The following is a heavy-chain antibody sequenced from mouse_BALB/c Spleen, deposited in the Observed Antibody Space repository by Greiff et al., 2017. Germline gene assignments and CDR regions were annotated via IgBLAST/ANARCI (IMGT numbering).Heavy chain of an antibody. D-gene: IGHD3-2*01. CDR3: ARTTARATWFAY. CDR2: ISSGSSTI. J-gene: IGHJ3*01. CDR1: GFTFSSFG. V-gene: IGHV5-17*02. Sequence: EVKLVESGGGLVQPGGSRKLSCAASGFTFSSFGMHWVRQAPEKGLEWVAYISSGSSTIYYADTVKGRFTISRDNPKNTLFLQMTSLRSEDTAMYYCARTTARATWFAYWGQGTLVTVSA.